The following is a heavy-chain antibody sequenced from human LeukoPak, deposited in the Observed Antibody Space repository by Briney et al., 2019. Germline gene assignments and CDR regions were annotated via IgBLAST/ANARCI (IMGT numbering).Heavy chain of an antibody. V-gene: IGHV3-7*01. CDR2: IKQDATEK. CDR1: GFSFRSYW. J-gene: IGHJ4*02. D-gene: IGHD3-10*01. CDR3: ATEVMIRGVSLGYFDY. Sequence: GGSLRLSCAASGFSFRSYWMSWVRQAPGKGLEWVANIKQDATEKNYVESVKGRFTISRDNAKNSLFLQLDSLRAEDTAVYYCATEVMIRGVSLGYFDYWGQGTLVTVSS.